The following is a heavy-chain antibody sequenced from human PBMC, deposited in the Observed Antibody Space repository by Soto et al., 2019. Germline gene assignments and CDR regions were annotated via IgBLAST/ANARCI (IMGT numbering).Heavy chain of an antibody. CDR2: FDPEDGET. CDR3: ATGNYYDILTSLFDY. J-gene: IGHJ4*02. V-gene: IGHV1-24*01. Sequence: GKGLEWMGGFDPEDGETIYAQKFQGRVTMTEDTSTDTAYMELSSLRSEDTAVYYCATGNYYDILTSLFDYWGQGTLVTVSS. D-gene: IGHD3-9*01.